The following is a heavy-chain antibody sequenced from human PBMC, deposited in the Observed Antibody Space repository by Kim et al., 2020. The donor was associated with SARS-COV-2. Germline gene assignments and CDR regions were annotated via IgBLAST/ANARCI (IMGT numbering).Heavy chain of an antibody. J-gene: IGHJ4*02. CDR3: GRGGGYCSGSNCYSFDY. D-gene: IGHD2-15*01. CDR1: GGSISMYY. V-gene: IGHV4-59*01. CDR2: INYTGST. Sequence: SETLSLTCTVSGGSISMYYWSWIRQPPGKGLEWIGYINYTGSTDYNPSLKSRVTISLDTSKKQFSLKLTSVTAADTAVYYCGRGGGYCSGSNCYSFDYWGRGTLVTVSS.